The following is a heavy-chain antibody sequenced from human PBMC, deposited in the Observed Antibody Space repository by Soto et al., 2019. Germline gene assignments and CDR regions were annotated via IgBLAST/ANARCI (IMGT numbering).Heavy chain of an antibody. CDR3: ARGKGMEENYYYYGLDI. D-gene: IGHD1-1*01. V-gene: IGHV1-3*01. J-gene: IGHJ6*02. CDR1: GYTFSTHA. Sequence: ASVKVSCKASGYTFSTHAMHWVRQAHGQSLEWMGWINGGTGQTRHSHRFQDRVTITRDTSASTAYMELSSLRSEDTAVYYCARGKGMEENYYYYGLDIWGQGTTVTVSS. CDR2: INGGTGQT.